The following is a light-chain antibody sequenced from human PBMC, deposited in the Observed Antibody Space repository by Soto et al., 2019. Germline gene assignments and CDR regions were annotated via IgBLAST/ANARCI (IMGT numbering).Light chain of an antibody. Sequence: DSQMTQSPSTLSASVGDRVTITCRASQSVNSWLAWYQQKPGKAPKLLIYKASSLESGVPSRFSGSGSGTEFTLTISSLQPDDFATYYCQQYNSYWTFGQGTKLEIK. CDR2: KAS. CDR1: QSVNSW. J-gene: IGKJ1*01. V-gene: IGKV1-5*03. CDR3: QQYNSYWT.